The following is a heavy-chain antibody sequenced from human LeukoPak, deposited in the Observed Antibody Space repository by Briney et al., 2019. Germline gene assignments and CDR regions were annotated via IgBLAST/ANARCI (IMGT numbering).Heavy chain of an antibody. CDR3: AKSNWAYYYYGTDV. CDR2: ISGSGGST. Sequence: GGSLRLSRAASGFTFSSYAMSWVRQAPGKGLEWVSAISGSGGSTYYADSVKGRFTISRDNSKNTLYLQMNSLRAEDTAVYYCAKSNWAYYYYGTDVWGQGTTVTVSS. D-gene: IGHD3-16*01. CDR1: GFTFSSYA. V-gene: IGHV3-23*01. J-gene: IGHJ6*02.